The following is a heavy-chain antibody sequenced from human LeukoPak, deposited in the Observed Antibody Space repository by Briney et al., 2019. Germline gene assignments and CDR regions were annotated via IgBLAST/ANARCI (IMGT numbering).Heavy chain of an antibody. J-gene: IGHJ6*03. V-gene: IGHV1-18*01. D-gene: IGHD5/OR15-5a*01. CDR3: ARVRGKVYPDPNYYYYYYMDV. CDR1: GYTFTSYG. Sequence: GASVKVSCKASGYTFTSYGISWVRQAPGQGLEWMGWISAYNDNTNYAQKLQGRVTMTTDTSTSTAYMELRSLRSDDTAVYYCARVRGKVYPDPNYYYYYYMDVWGKGTTVTVSS. CDR2: ISAYNDNT.